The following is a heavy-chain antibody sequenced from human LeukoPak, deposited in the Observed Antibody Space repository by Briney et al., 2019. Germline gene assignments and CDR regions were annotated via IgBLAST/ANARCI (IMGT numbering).Heavy chain of an antibody. CDR1: GYTFTGYY. V-gene: IGHV1-2*02. CDR2: INPNSGGT. CDR3: ARVGDTAHLSQPWPPYY. J-gene: IGHJ4*02. Sequence: ASVKVSCKASGYTFTGYYVHWVRQAPGQGLEWMGWINPNSGGTNYAQRFQDRVSMTRDTYISTAYMELSRLRSDDTAVYYCARVGDTAHLSQPWPPYYWGQGTLVTVSS. D-gene: IGHD5-18*01.